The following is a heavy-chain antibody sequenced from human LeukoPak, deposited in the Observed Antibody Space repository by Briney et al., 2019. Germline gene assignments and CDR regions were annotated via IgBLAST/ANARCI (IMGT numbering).Heavy chain of an antibody. CDR3: ARAYNWNLYYYYYGMDV. V-gene: IGHV1-3*01. Sequence: ASVKVSCKASGGTFSSYAISWVRQAPGQGLEWMGWINAGNGNTKYSQKFQGRVTITRDTSASTAYMELSSLRSEDTAVYYCARAYNWNLYYYYYGMDVWGQGTTVTVSS. CDR2: INAGNGNT. J-gene: IGHJ6*02. CDR1: GGTFSSYA. D-gene: IGHD1-20*01.